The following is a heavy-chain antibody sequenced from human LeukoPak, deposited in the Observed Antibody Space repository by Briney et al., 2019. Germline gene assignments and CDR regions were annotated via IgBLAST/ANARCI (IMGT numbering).Heavy chain of an antibody. CDR2: INHSGST. D-gene: IGHD3-10*01. CDR3: ARSPYYYGSGSYGY. V-gene: IGHV4-34*01. J-gene: IGHJ4*02. CDR1: GGSFSGYY. Sequence: SETLSLTCAVYGGSFSGYYWSWIRQPPGKGLERIGEINHSGSTNYNPSLKSRVTISVDTSKNQFSLKLSSVTAADTAVYYCARSPYYYGSGSYGYWGQGTLVTVSS.